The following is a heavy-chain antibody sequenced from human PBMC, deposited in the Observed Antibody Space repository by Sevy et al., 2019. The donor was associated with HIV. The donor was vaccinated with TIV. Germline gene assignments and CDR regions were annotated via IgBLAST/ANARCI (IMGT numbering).Heavy chain of an antibody. CDR3: ARATGGYPAEYFQY. CDR1: GSSISSGYY. Sequence: SETLSLTCAVSGSSISSGYYWGWIRQPPGKGLEWIGNIYHSGSTYSNPSLKSRVTISLHTSKKQFSLKLSSVTAADTAVYYCARATGGYPAEYFQYWGQGTLVTVSS. D-gene: IGHD3-16*02. CDR2: IYHSGST. J-gene: IGHJ1*01. V-gene: IGHV4-38-2*01.